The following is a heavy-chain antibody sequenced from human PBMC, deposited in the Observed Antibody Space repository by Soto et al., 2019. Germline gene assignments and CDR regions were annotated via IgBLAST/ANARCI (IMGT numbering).Heavy chain of an antibody. D-gene: IGHD5-18*01. Sequence: ASVKVSCKASGYTFTGYYMHWVRQAPGQGLEWMGWINPNSGGTNYAQKFQGWVTMTRDTSISTAYMELSRLRSDDTAVYYCARDPVSDAAMSSGGNYYFDYWGQGTLVTVSS. CDR1: GYTFTGYY. CDR3: ARDPVSDAAMSSGGNYYFDY. J-gene: IGHJ4*02. CDR2: INPNSGGT. V-gene: IGHV1-2*04.